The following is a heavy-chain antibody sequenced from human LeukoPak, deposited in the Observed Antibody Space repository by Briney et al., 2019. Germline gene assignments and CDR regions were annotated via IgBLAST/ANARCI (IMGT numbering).Heavy chain of an antibody. CDR1: GGSFSGYY. CDR3: ARGLKRWYFDY. Sequence: SETLSLTCAVYGGSFSGYYWSWIRQPPGKGLEWIGEINHSGSTNYNPSLKSRVTISVDTSKNQFSLKLSSVTAADTAVYYCARGLKRWYFDYWGQGTLVTVSS. V-gene: IGHV4-34*01. CDR2: INHSGST. J-gene: IGHJ4*02. D-gene: IGHD2-15*01.